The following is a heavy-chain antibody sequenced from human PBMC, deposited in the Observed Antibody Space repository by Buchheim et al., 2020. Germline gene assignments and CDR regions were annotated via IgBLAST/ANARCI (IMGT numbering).Heavy chain of an antibody. Sequence: DVQLVQSGAEVKKPGESLKISCKGSGYSFSTYFSTYWIAWVRQMPGKGLEWMGIIYPDDSDTRYSPSFQGQVTISADKSISTAHLQWSSLKASDTAMYYCARVLIGAYEYYFDYWGQGTL. J-gene: IGHJ4*02. D-gene: IGHD3-22*01. CDR1: GYSFSTYFSTYW. CDR2: IYPDDSDT. V-gene: IGHV5-51*01. CDR3: ARVLIGAYEYYFDY.